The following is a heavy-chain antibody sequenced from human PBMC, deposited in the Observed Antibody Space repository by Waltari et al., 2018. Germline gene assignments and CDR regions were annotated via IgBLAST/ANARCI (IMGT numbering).Heavy chain of an antibody. D-gene: IGHD3-22*01. CDR2: VSGSGGST. J-gene: IGHJ4*02. CDR3: AKDTEVVVIGQLDY. V-gene: IGHV3-23*01. Sequence: EVQLLESGGGLVQPGGSLRLSCAASGFTFSSYAMSWVRQAPGKGLEWVSAVSGSGGSTYYADPVKGRFTISRDNSKNTLYLQMNSLRAEDTAVYYCAKDTEVVVIGQLDYWGQGTLVTVSS. CDR1: GFTFSSYA.